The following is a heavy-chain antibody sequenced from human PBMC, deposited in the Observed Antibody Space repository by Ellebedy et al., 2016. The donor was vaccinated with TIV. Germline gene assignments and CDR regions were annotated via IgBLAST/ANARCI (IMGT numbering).Heavy chain of an antibody. D-gene: IGHD3-16*01. Sequence: GESLKISCAASGFTFSNYAMSWVRQAPGKGLEWVSAITGIGTSTYYADSVKGRFTISRDNSKNTLSLQLNSLRADYTAIYYCTKPLGPGGRFDAFDIWGQGTLFTVAS. V-gene: IGHV3-23*01. CDR2: ITGIGTST. J-gene: IGHJ3*02. CDR3: TKPLGPGGRFDAFDI. CDR1: GFTFSNYA.